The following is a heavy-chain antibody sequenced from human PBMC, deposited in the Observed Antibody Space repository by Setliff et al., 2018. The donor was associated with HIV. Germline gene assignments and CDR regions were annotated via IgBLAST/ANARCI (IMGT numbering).Heavy chain of an antibody. CDR2: IKSKTDGETE. Sequence: GGSLRLSCAASGFAFSSHQMSWVRQAPGKGLEWVGRIKSKTDGETEDYAAPVKGRFTISRDDSRSTLYLQMNSLITEDTALYYCTTAVAQNWYGSGNENYWGQGTLVTVSS. V-gene: IGHV3-15*01. CDR1: GFAFSSHQ. D-gene: IGHD3-10*01. CDR3: TTAVAQNWYGSGNENY. J-gene: IGHJ4*02.